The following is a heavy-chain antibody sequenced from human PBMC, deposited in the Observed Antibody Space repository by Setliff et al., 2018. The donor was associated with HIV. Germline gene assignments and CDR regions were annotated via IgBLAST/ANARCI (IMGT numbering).Heavy chain of an antibody. CDR1: GYSFAAYY. J-gene: IGHJ5*02. D-gene: IGHD3-9*01. V-gene: IGHV1-69-2*01. Sequence: ASVKVSCKASGYSFAAYYIYWVQQAPGKGPEWMGRVDPEDGETIYAEKFQGRVTITADTSTDTAYMELNSLRSGDTAVYYCARVALIRAFDWLPRGGFDPWGQGTLVTVSS. CDR3: ARVALIRAFDWLPRGGFDP. CDR2: VDPEDGET.